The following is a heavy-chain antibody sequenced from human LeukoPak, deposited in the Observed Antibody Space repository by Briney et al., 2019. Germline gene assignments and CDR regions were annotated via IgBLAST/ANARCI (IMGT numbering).Heavy chain of an antibody. CDR2: IHYDGSNK. CDR3: AKERNYYYGSGSFPDY. D-gene: IGHD3-10*01. CDR1: GFTFSSYG. V-gene: IGHV3-30*02. Sequence: PGGSLRLSCAASGFTFSSYGMHWVRQAPGKGLEWVTFIHYDGSNKYYADSVKGRFTISRDNSKNTLYLQMNSLRTEDTAMYYCAKERNYYYGSGSFPDYWGQGILVTVSS. J-gene: IGHJ4*02.